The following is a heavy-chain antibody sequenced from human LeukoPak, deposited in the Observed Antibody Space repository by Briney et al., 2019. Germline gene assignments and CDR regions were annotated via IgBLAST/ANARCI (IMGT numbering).Heavy chain of an antibody. V-gene: IGHV4-34*01. J-gene: IGHJ5*02. CDR2: INHSGST. Sequence: SETLSLTCAVYGGSFSGYYWSWIRQPPGKGLEWIGEINHSGSTNYNPSLKSRVTISVDTSKNQFSLKLSSVTAADTAVYYCARHSLPYCSSTSCSRLGNWFDPWGQGTLVTVSS. CDR3: ARHSLPYCSSTSCSRLGNWFDP. D-gene: IGHD2-2*01. CDR1: GGSFSGYY.